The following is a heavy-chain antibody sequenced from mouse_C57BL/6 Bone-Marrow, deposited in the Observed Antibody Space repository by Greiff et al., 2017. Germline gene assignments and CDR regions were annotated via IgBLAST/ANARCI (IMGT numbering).Heavy chain of an antibody. CDR1: GYTFTDYY. CDR2: INPYNGGT. CDR3: ARDSSGSLYFDY. Sequence: EVKLQQSGPVLVKPGASVKMSCKASGYTFTDYYMNWVKQSHGKSLEWIGVINPYNGGTSYNQKFKGKATLTVDKSSSTAYMELNSLTSKDSAVYYCARDSSGSLYFDYWGQGTTLTVSS. D-gene: IGHD3-2*02. V-gene: IGHV1-19*01. J-gene: IGHJ2*01.